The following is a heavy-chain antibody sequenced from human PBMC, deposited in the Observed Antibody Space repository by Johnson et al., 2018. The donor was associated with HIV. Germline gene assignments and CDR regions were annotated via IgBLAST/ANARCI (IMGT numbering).Heavy chain of an antibody. CDR3: ARGLTGDDAFDI. V-gene: IGHV3-30*04. CDR2: IRYDGSNK. D-gene: IGHD7-27*01. Sequence: VQLVESGGGVVQPGRSLRLSCAASGFTFSSYAMHWVRQAPGKGLEWVAFIRYDGSNKYYADSVKGRFTISRDNSKNTLYLQMNSLRAGDTAVYYCARGLTGDDAFDIWGQGTMVTVSS. J-gene: IGHJ3*02. CDR1: GFTFSSYA.